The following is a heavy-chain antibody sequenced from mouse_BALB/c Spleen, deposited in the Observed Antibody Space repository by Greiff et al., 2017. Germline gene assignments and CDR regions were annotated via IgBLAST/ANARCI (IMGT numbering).Heavy chain of an antibody. Sequence: VQLKQSGAELVKPGASVKLSCTASGFNIKDTYMHWVKQRPEQGLEWIGRIDPANGNTKYDPKFQGKATITADTSSNTAYLQLSSLTSEDTAVYYCARPSWDWYFDVWGAGTTVTVSS. J-gene: IGHJ1*01. D-gene: IGHD3-1*01. CDR1: GFNIKDTY. CDR3: ARPSWDWYFDV. V-gene: IGHV14-3*02. CDR2: IDPANGNT.